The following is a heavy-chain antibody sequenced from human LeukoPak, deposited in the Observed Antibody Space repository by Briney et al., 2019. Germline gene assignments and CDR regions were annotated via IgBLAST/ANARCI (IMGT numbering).Heavy chain of an antibody. D-gene: IGHD3-9*01. J-gene: IGHJ3*02. CDR3: ARVDARADAFDI. CDR2: INPNSGGT. V-gene: IGHV1-2*02. CDR1: GYTFTSYY. Sequence: ASVKVSCKASGYTFTSYYIHWVRQAPGQGLEWMGWINPNSGGTNYAQKFQGRVTTTRDTSISTAYMELSRLRSDDTAVYYCARVDARADAFDIWGQGTMVTVSS.